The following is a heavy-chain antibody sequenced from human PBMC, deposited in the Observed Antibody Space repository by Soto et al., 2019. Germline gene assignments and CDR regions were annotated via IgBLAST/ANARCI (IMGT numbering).Heavy chain of an antibody. J-gene: IGHJ5*02. Sequence: QVQLVQSGAEVKKPGASVKVSCKASGYTFTTHGISWVRQVPGQGLEWMGWVRGDNGHTNYAQSLQGRVTMTTDTSTNTAYMELRSLRSADTAVYYWARNLGYCRSGTRYREGFDPWGQGNLVTVSS. D-gene: IGHD2-2*01. CDR2: VRGDNGHT. CDR1: GYTFTTHG. CDR3: ARNLGYCRSGTRYREGFDP. V-gene: IGHV1-18*01.